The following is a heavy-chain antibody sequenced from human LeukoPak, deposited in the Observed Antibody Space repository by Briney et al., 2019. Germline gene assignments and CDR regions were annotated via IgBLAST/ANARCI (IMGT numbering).Heavy chain of an antibody. J-gene: IGHJ4*02. CDR2: ISAYNGNT. CDR1: GYTLTSYG. CDR3: ARDHPYYYDSSGYYPHYFDY. Sequence: GASVKVSCKASGYTLTSYGISWVRQASGQGLEWMGWISAYNGNTNYAQKLQGRVTMTTDTSTSTAYMELRSLRSDDTAVYYCARDHPYYYDSSGYYPHYFDYWGQGTLVTVSS. V-gene: IGHV1-18*01. D-gene: IGHD3-22*01.